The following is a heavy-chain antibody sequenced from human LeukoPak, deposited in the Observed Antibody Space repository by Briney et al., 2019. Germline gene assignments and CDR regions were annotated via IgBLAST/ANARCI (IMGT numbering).Heavy chain of an antibody. CDR2: IYYSGST. J-gene: IGHJ4*02. Sequence: SETLSLTCTVSGGSISSYYWSWIRQPPGKGLEWIGYIYYSGSTNYNPSLKSRVTISVDTSKNQFSLKLSPVTAADTAVYYCARHAVDSSGFYYWGQGTLVTVSS. V-gene: IGHV4-59*08. D-gene: IGHD6-19*01. CDR1: GGSISSYY. CDR3: ARHAVDSSGFYY.